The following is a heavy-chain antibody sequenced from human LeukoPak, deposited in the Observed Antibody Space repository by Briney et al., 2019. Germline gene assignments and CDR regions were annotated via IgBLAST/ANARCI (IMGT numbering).Heavy chain of an antibody. D-gene: IGHD3-22*01. V-gene: IGHV4-59*12. CDR1: GGSISSYY. CDR3: AGVNMIVSL. J-gene: IGHJ4*02. CDR2: IYYSGTT. Sequence: SETLSLTCTVSGGSISSYYWSWIRQPPGKGLEWIGYIYYSGTTNYNPSLKSRVTISVDTSKNQFSLKLSSVTAADTAVYYCAGVNMIVSLWGQGTLVTVSS.